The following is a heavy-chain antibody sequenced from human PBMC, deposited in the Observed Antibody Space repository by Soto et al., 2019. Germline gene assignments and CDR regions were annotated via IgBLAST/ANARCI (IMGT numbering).Heavy chain of an antibody. CDR2: IKQDGSEK. D-gene: IGHD2-21*01. V-gene: IGHV3-7*03. CDR1: GFTFSSYW. Sequence: GGSLRLSCAASGFTFSSYWMSWVRQAPGKGLEWVANIKQDGSEKNYVGSVRGRFTISRDNAKNSVYLQMDSLKDEDTGVYFCARDGADIVVLLGATSPWYNGMDVWGQGTKVTVSS. J-gene: IGHJ6*02. CDR3: ARDGADIVVLLGATSPWYNGMDV.